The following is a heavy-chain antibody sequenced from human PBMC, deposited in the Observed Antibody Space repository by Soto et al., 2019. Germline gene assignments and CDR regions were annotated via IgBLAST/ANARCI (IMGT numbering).Heavy chain of an antibody. J-gene: IGHJ6*02. CDR3: AREGSLFSGVIVLYGMDV. V-gene: IGHV1-8*01. Sequence: QVQLVQSGAEVKKPGASVKVSCKASGYSFTRHDINWVRQAPGQGLEWMGWINPSSGNTGYAQRFLGRLTMTTDTSTSTAYMELSGLQSEDTATYYCAREGSLFSGVIVLYGMDVWGQGTTVTVPS. D-gene: IGHD3-3*01. CDR1: GYSFTRHD. CDR2: INPSSGNT.